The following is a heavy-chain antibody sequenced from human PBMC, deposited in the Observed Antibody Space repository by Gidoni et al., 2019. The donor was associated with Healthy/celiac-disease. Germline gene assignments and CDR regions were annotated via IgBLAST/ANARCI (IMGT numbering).Heavy chain of an antibody. D-gene: IGHD1-26*01. Sequence: QVQLVQSGAEVKKPGASVKVSCKASGYTFTSYYMHWVRQAPGQGLEWMGLINPSGGSTSYAQKFQGRVTMTRDTSTSTVYMELSSLRSEDTAVYYCARWIVGATDDYYYGMDVWGQGTTVTVSS. V-gene: IGHV1-46*01. CDR1: GYTFTSYY. CDR2: INPSGGST. CDR3: ARWIVGATDDYYYGMDV. J-gene: IGHJ6*02.